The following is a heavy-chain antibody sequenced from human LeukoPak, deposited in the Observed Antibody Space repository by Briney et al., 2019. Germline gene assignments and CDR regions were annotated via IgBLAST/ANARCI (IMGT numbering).Heavy chain of an antibody. CDR3: ARDRAIFGELSHYDY. CDR1: GFTFSSYG. V-gene: IGHV3-30*02. J-gene: IGHJ4*02. D-gene: IGHD3-10*01. CDR2: IRYDGSNK. Sequence: PGGSLRLSCAASGFTFSSYGMHWVRQAPGKGLEWEAFIRYDGSNKYYADSVKGRFTISRDNSKNTLYLQMNSLRAEDTAVYYCARDRAIFGELSHYDYWGQGTLVTVSS.